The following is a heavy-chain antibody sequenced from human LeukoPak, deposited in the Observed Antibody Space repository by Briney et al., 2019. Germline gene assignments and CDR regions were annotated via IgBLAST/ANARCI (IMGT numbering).Heavy chain of an antibody. CDR3: AQLGYCSGGSCYSPSFEH. CDR2: ISGSGGST. D-gene: IGHD2-15*01. CDR1: GFTVSSSY. Sequence: PGGSLRLSCAASGFTVSSSYMSWVRQAPGKGLEWVSAISGSGGSTYYADSVKGRFTISRDNSKNTLYLQMNSLRAEDTAVYYCAQLGYCSGGSCYSPSFEHWGQGTLVTVSS. V-gene: IGHV3-23*01. J-gene: IGHJ1*01.